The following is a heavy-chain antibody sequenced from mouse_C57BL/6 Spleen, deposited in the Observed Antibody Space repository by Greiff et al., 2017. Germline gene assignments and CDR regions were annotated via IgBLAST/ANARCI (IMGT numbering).Heavy chain of an antibody. CDR3: ARREGYDEGYYFDY. D-gene: IGHD2-2*01. J-gene: IGHJ2*01. CDR1: GYTFTDHT. CDR2: IYPRDGST. V-gene: IGHV1-78*01. Sequence: QVQLKESDAELVKPGASVKISCTVSGYTFTDHTIHWMKQRPEQGLEWIGYIYPRDGSTKYNEKFKGKATLTADKSSSTAYMQLNSLTSEDAAVYFCARREGYDEGYYFDYWGQGTTLTVSS.